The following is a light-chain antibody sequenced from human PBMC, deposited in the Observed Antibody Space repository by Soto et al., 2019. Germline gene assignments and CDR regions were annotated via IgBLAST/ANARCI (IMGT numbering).Light chain of an antibody. CDR3: QQSHSTVA. CDR2: TAS. CDR1: QSIGNY. V-gene: IGKV1-39*01. J-gene: IGKJ5*01. Sequence: QMTQSPSYMSASVGNGVTIGCRASQSIGNYLSWYQQKPGKAPNLLIYTASSLQSGVPSRFSGSGSGTYFTLTINSLQPEDFATYYCQQSHSTVAFGQGTRLEIK.